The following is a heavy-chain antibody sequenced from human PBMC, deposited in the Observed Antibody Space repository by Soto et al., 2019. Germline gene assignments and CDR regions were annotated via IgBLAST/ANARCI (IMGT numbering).Heavy chain of an antibody. D-gene: IGHD3-3*01. CDR3: AGGGTEEFDLWGRGMDG. Sequence: QVQLVESGGDVVQPGRSLRLSCAASGFTFSSYNMHWVRQAPGKGLEWVAVISYDGSTKYYADSVKGRFTISRDNSKHTLSRRVYSLRPVATAVHYCAGGGTEEFDLWGRGMDGWGQGTTVTVSS. CDR1: GFTFSSYN. CDR2: ISYDGSTK. V-gene: IGHV3-30-3*01. J-gene: IGHJ6*02.